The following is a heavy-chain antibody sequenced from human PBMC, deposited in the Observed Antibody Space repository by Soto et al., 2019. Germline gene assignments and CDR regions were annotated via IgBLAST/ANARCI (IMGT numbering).Heavy chain of an antibody. D-gene: IGHD6-19*01. CDR2: IYYSGST. J-gene: IGHJ4*02. CDR1: GGSISSSSYY. CDR3: ARHKLGGMYSSGWYFDY. Sequence: QLQLQESGPGLVKPSETLSLTCTVSGGSISSSSYYWGWIRQPPGKGLEWIGSIYYSGSTYYNPSLKSRVTISVDTSKNQFSLKLSSVTAADTAVYYCARHKLGGMYSSGWYFDYWGQGTLVTVSS. V-gene: IGHV4-39*01.